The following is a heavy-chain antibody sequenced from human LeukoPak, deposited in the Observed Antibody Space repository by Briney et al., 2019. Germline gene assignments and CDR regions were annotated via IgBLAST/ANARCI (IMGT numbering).Heavy chain of an antibody. Sequence: GSSVKVSCKASGGTFINYGFTWVRQAPGQGLEWMGVIIPALGTANYAQKFQARVTITADGSTSTVYMDLRSLRSEDTATYYCATKDYADGSALMGVGGRGTTVIVSA. CDR2: IIPALGTA. D-gene: IGHD4-17*01. CDR3: ATKDYADGSALMGV. CDR1: GGTFINYG. J-gene: IGHJ6*04. V-gene: IGHV1-69*01.